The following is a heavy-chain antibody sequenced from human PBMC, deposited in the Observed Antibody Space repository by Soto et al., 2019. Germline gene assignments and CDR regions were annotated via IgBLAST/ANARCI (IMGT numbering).Heavy chain of an antibody. D-gene: IGHD2-2*01. Sequence: GASVKVSCKASGYTLTNYGFSWVRQAPGQGLEWMGWISAHSGKTNYAQKFQGRVTMTKETSTSTVYMELRSLRSDDTAVYYCAREGFQLPAHMYYYYGMDVWGQGTTVTVSS. J-gene: IGHJ6*02. V-gene: IGHV1-18*04. CDR2: ISAHSGKT. CDR1: GYTLTNYG. CDR3: AREGFQLPAHMYYYYGMDV.